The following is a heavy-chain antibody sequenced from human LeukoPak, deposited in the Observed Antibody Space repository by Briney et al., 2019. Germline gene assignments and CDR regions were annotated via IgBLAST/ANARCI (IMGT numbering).Heavy chain of an antibody. Sequence: GGSLRLSCAASGFTFSSYAMHWVRQAPGKGLEWVAVISYDGSNKYYADSVKGRFTISRDNSKNTLYLQMNSLRAEDTAVYYCAREYSSGYSVYFDYWGQGTLVTVSS. CDR3: AREYSSGYSVYFDY. V-gene: IGHV3-30-3*01. D-gene: IGHD3-22*01. CDR1: GFTFSSYA. CDR2: ISYDGSNK. J-gene: IGHJ4*02.